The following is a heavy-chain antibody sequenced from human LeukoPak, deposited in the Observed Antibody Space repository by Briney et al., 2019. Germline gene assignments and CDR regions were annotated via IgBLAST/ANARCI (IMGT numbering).Heavy chain of an antibody. V-gene: IGHV3-7*01. CDR2: IKQDGSAK. Sequence: GGTLRLSCAASGFTFSSYWMSWVRQAPGKGLEWVANIKQDGSAKYYVDSVKGRFTIFRKNVKTSLYLQMRSLRAEDTAVYSCARYAYDSSGCYARLDYWGQGTLVTVSS. CDR1: GFTFSSYW. CDR3: ARYAYDSSGCYARLDY. J-gene: IGHJ4*02. D-gene: IGHD3-22*01.